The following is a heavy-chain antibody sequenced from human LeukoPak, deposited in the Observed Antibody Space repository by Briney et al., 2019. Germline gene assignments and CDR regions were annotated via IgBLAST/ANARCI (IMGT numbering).Heavy chain of an antibody. CDR3: AKGGESSSWYNWFDP. Sequence: GGSLRLSCAASGFTFDDYAMHWVRQAPGKGLEWVSGISWNSGSIGYADSVKGRFTISRDNAKNSLYLQMNSLRAEDTALYYCAKGGESSSWYNWFDPWGPGTLVTVSS. CDR2: ISWNSGSI. CDR1: GFTFDDYA. J-gene: IGHJ5*02. D-gene: IGHD6-13*01. V-gene: IGHV3-9*01.